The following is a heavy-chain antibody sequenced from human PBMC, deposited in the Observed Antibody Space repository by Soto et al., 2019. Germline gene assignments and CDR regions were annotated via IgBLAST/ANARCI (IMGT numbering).Heavy chain of an antibody. V-gene: IGHV3-9*01. Sequence: GGSLRLSCAASGFTFDDYAMHWVRQAPGKGLEWVSGISWNSGSIGYADSVKGRFTISRDNAKNSLYLQMNSLRAEDTALYYCANLGVSHAFDIWGQGTMVTVSS. J-gene: IGHJ3*02. D-gene: IGHD3-16*01. CDR3: ANLGVSHAFDI. CDR2: ISWNSGSI. CDR1: GFTFDDYA.